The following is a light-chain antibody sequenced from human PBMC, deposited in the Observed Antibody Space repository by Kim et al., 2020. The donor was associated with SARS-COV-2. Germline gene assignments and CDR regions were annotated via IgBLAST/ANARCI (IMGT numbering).Light chain of an antibody. CDR2: DAS. CDR1: QSISIW. Sequence: DIQMTQSPSTLSASVGDRVTITCRASQSISIWLAWYQQKPGKAPNLLIYDASNLESGVPSRFSGSGSGTDFTLTISCLQSEDFATYYCQQYYSYPRTFGQGTKVDIK. J-gene: IGKJ1*01. V-gene: IGKV1-5*01. CDR3: QQYYSYPRT.